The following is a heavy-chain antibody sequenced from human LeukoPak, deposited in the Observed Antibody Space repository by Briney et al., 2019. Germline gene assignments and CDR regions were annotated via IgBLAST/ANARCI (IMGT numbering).Heavy chain of an antibody. D-gene: IGHD6-19*01. Sequence: GTSVKVSCKASGFTFTSSAVQWVRQARGQRLEGIGWIVVGSGNTNYAQKFQERVTITRDMSTSTAYMELSSLRSEDTAVYYCAADIDSSGLDYWGQGTLVTVSS. J-gene: IGHJ4*02. CDR2: IVVGSGNT. CDR1: GFTFTSSA. V-gene: IGHV1-58*01. CDR3: AADIDSSGLDY.